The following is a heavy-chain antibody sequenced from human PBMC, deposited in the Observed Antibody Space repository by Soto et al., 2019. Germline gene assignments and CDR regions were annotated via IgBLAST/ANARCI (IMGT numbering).Heavy chain of an antibody. CDR2: INHSGST. Sequence: QVQLQQWGAGLLKPSETLSLTCAVYGGSFSGYYWSWIRQPPGKGLEWIGEINHSGSTNYNPSLKSRVTISVDTSKNQSSLKLSSVTAADTAVYYCARGLGGYYAFDYWGQGTLVTVSS. D-gene: IGHD3-22*01. J-gene: IGHJ4*02. V-gene: IGHV4-34*01. CDR1: GGSFSGYY. CDR3: ARGLGGYYAFDY.